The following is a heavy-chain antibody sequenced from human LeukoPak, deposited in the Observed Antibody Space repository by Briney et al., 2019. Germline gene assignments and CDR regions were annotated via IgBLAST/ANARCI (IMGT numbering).Heavy chain of an antibody. CDR3: GRDVVLGSGSVAY. Sequence: GGSLRLSCAAAGFTVTNHGVDWVRQAPGKGLVWVSRIRPDGRETNHAGSVKCRFTISRDNAKNTLYLQMNSLGDEDTAVYYCGRDVVLGSGSVAYWGQGVLVPVSS. CDR2: IRPDGRET. CDR1: GFTVTNHG. D-gene: IGHD3-10*01. J-gene: IGHJ4*02. V-gene: IGHV3-74*01.